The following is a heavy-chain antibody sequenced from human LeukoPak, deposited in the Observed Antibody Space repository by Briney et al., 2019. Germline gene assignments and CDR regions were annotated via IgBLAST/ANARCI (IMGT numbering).Heavy chain of an antibody. V-gene: IGHV1-18*01. CDR1: GYTFTSYG. D-gene: IGHD1-26*01. CDR2: ISAYKGNT. J-gene: IGHJ4*02. Sequence: ASVKVSCKASGYTFTSYGISWVRQAPGQGLEWMGWISAYKGNTNYAQKLQGRVTMTTDTSTSTAYMELRSLRSDDTAVYYCARALVRSSIVGAIPGYWGQGTLVTVSS. CDR3: ARALVRSSIVGAIPGY.